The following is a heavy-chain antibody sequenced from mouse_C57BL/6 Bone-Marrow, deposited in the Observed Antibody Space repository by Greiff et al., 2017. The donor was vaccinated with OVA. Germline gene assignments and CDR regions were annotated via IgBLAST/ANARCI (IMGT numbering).Heavy chain of an antibody. CDR3: ARADPLKKTWFAY. J-gene: IGHJ3*01. D-gene: IGHD1-3*01. CDR1: GYTFTDYY. V-gene: IGHV1-26*01. CDR2: INPNNGGT. Sequence: EVQLQQSGPELVKPGASVKISCKASGYTFTDYYMNWVKQSHGKSLEWIGDINPNNGGTSYNQKFKGKATLTVDKSSSTAYMELRSLTSEDSAVYYCARADPLKKTWFAYWGQGTLVTVSA.